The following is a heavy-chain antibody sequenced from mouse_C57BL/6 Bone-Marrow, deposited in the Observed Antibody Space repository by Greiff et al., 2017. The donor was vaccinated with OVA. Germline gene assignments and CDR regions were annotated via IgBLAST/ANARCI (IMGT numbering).Heavy chain of an antibody. CDR3: ARKGFKRLYAMDY. CDR1: GYTFTSYW. D-gene: IGHD3-2*02. CDR2: IHPNSGST. Sequence: QVQLQQPGAELVKPGASVKLSCKASGYTFTSYWMHWVKQRPGQGLEWIGMIHPNSGSTNYNEKFKSKATLTADKSSSTAYMQLSSLTYEDSAVYYCARKGFKRLYAMDYWGQGTSVTVSS. V-gene: IGHV1-64*01. J-gene: IGHJ4*01.